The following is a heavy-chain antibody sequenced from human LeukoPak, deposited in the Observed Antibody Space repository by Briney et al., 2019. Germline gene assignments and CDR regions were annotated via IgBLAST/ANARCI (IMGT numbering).Heavy chain of an antibody. CDR1: GFTFSSYA. Sequence: GGSLRLSCAASGFTFSSYAMSWVGQAPGKGLEWVSAISGSGGSTYYADSVKGRFTISRDNSKNTLYLQMNSLRAEDTAVYYCAKNLKYYGYSLLGYYFDYWGQGTLVTVSS. V-gene: IGHV3-23*01. CDR2: ISGSGGST. J-gene: IGHJ4*02. CDR3: AKNLKYYGYSLLGYYFDY. D-gene: IGHD4-17*01.